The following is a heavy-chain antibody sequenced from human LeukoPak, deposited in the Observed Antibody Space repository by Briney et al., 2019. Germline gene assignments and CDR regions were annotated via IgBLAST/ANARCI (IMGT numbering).Heavy chain of an antibody. Sequence: GASVKVSCKASGYTFTSYGISWVRQAPGQGLEWMGGIIPIFDTANYAQKFQGRVTITADKSTSTAYMELSSLRSEDTAVYYCARRAGAYSHPYDYWGQGTLVTVSS. CDR1: GYTFTSYG. V-gene: IGHV1-69*06. D-gene: IGHD4/OR15-4a*01. CDR3: ARRAGAYSHPYDY. CDR2: IIPIFDTA. J-gene: IGHJ4*02.